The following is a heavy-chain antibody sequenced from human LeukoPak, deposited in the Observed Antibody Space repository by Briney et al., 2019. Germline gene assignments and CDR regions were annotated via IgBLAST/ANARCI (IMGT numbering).Heavy chain of an antibody. Sequence: GSLRLSCAASGFTFSDYYMSWIRQAPGKGLEWVSYISSSGSTIYYADSVKGRFTISRDNAKNSLYLQMNSLRAEDTAVYYCARDMFTAMVTWGGFDPWGQGTLVTVSS. CDR1: GFTFSDYY. D-gene: IGHD5-18*01. J-gene: IGHJ5*02. CDR3: ARDMFTAMVTWGGFDP. CDR2: ISSSGSTI. V-gene: IGHV3-11*01.